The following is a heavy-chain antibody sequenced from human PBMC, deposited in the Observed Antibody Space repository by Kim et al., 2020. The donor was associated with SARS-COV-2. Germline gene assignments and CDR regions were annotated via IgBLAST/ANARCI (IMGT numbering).Heavy chain of an antibody. D-gene: IGHD6-6*01. J-gene: IGHJ4*02. CDR1: GGSFSGYY. Sequence: SETLSLTCAVYGGSFSGYYWSWIRQPPGKGLEWIGEINHSGSTIYSPSLNSRVTISVDTSKSHFSLKLSSVTAADTAVYYCARGYSISSGWGYWGQGTLVTVSS. CDR2: INHSGST. CDR3: ARGYSISSGWGY. V-gene: IGHV4-34*01.